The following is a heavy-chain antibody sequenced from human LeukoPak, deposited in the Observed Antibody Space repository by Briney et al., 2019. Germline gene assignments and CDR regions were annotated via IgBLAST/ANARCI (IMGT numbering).Heavy chain of an antibody. CDR2: MNPNSGST. J-gene: IGHJ5*02. V-gene: IGHV1-8*01. Sequence: ASVKVSCKASGYTFTSYDINWVRQATGQGLEWMGWMNPNSGSTGYAQKFQGRVTMTRNTSISTAYMELSSLRSEDTAVYYCATLHYVGGSIRPLNPTWGQGTLVTVSS. CDR3: ATLHYVGGSIRPLNPT. CDR1: GYTFTSYD. D-gene: IGHD3-16*01.